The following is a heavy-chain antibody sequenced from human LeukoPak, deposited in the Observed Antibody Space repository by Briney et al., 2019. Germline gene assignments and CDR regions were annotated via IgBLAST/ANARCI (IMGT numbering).Heavy chain of an antibody. D-gene: IGHD3-22*01. CDR2: ISAYNGNT. CDR1: GYTFTSYG. V-gene: IGHV1-18*01. J-gene: IGHJ4*02. CDR3: AREWTSNYYDSSGYTFDY. Sequence: ASVKVSCKASGYTFTSYGISWVRQAPGQGLEWMGWISAYNGNTNYAQKLQGRVTMTTDTSTSTAYMELSSLRSEDTAVYYCAREWTSNYYDSSGYTFDYWGQGTLVTVSS.